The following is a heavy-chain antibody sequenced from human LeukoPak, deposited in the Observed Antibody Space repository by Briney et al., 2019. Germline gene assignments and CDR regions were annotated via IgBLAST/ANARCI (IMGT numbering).Heavy chain of an antibody. V-gene: IGHV4-34*01. Sequence: PSETLSLTCAVYGGSFSGYYWSWIRQPPGKGLEWIGEINHSGSTNYNPSLKSRVTISVDTSKNQFSLKLSSVTAADTAVYYCAREGGGSYPVDAFDIWGQGTMVTVSS. D-gene: IGHD1-26*01. CDR3: AREGGGSYPVDAFDI. CDR2: INHSGST. CDR1: GGSFSGYY. J-gene: IGHJ3*02.